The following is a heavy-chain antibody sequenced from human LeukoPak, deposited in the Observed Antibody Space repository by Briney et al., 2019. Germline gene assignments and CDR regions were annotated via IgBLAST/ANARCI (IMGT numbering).Heavy chain of an antibody. J-gene: IGHJ4*01. CDR2: IYYSGST. D-gene: IGHD3-22*01. CDR3: ARVIRYYYDSSSFYQYFDF. V-gene: IGHV4-59*01. Sequence: SETLSLTCTVSGGSISSYYWSWIRQPPGKGLEWIGYIYYSGSTNYNPSFKSRVTISVDTSKNQFSLKLSSVTAADTAVYYCARVIRYYYDSSSFYQYFDFWGQGTLVTVSS. CDR1: GGSISSYY.